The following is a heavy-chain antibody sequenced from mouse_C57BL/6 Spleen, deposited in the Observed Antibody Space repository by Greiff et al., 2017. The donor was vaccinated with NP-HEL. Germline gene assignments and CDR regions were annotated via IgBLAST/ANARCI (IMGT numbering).Heavy chain of an antibody. CDR1: GYTFTSYW. D-gene: IGHD6-1*01. CDR3: AREGANFYFDY. V-gene: IGHV1-61*01. J-gene: IGHJ2*01. Sequence: QVQLQQPGAELVRPGSSVKLSCKASGYTFTSYWMDWVKQRPGQGLEWIGNIYPSDSETHYNQKFKDKATLTVDKSSSTAYMQLSSLTSEDSAVYYCAREGANFYFDYWGQGTTLTVSS. CDR2: IYPSDSET.